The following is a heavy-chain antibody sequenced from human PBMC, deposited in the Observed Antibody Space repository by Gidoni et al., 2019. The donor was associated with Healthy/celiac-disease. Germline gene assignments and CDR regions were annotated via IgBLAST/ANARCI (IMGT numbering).Heavy chain of an antibody. J-gene: IGHJ4*02. CDR3: ARESPDGVAGTLDY. V-gene: IGHV3-33*01. D-gene: IGHD6-19*01. Sequence: QVQLVESGGGVVQPGRSLRLSCAASGFTFSSYGMHWVRQAPGKGLGWVAVIWYDGSNKYYADSVKGRFTISRDNSKNTLYLQMNSLRAEDTAVYYCARESPDGVAGTLDYWGQGTLVTVSS. CDR1: GFTFSSYG. CDR2: IWYDGSNK.